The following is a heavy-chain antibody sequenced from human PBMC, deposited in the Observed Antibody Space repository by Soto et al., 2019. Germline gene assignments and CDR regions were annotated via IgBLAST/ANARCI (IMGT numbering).Heavy chain of an antibody. CDR2: IYTSGST. V-gene: IGHV4-4*07. D-gene: IGHD3-16*01. CDR1: GGSISSYY. CDR3: AREIWGRTYYYYGMDI. Sequence: SETLSLTCTVSGGSISSYYWSWIRQPAGKGLEWIGRIYTSGSTNYNPSLKSRVTMSVDTSKNQFSLKLSSVTAADTAVYYCAREIWGRTYYYYGMDIWGQGTTVTVSS. J-gene: IGHJ6*02.